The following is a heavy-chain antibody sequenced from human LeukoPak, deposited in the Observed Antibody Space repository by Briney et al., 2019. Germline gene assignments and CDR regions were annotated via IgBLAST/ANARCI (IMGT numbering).Heavy chain of an antibody. CDR1: DYSISSNYR. V-gene: IGHV4-28*01. CDR3: ARKPNSEYYLDY. CDR2: IYYSGST. Sequence: SETLSLTCAVSDYSISSNYRWGWIRQPPGKGLEWIGYIYYSGSTYYNPSLGSRVTMSVDPSKNQFSLKVSSVTAVDTAVYYCARKPNSEYYLDYWGQGTLVTVSS. J-gene: IGHJ4*02. D-gene: IGHD3-10*01.